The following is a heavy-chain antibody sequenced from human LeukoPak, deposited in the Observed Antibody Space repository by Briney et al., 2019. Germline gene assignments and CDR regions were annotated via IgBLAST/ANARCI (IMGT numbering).Heavy chain of an antibody. J-gene: IGHJ6*03. Sequence: SGTLSLTCAVSGGSISSSNWWSWVRQPPGKGLEWIGEIYHSGSTNYNPSLKSRVTISVDTSKNQFSLKLSSVTAADTAVYYCARVLWSGYYYYYYYMDVWGKGTTVTVSS. V-gene: IGHV4-4*02. D-gene: IGHD3-3*01. CDR2: IYHSGST. CDR3: ARVLWSGYYYYYYYMDV. CDR1: GGSISSSNW.